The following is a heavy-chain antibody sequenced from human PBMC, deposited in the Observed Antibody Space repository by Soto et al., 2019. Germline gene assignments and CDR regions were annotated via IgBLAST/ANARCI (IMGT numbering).Heavy chain of an antibody. Sequence: ASVKVSCNASGYTFTGYYMHWVRQAPGQGHERMGWINPNSGGTNYAQKSQGRVTMTRDTSISTAYMELSRLRSDDTAVYYCAVLGYCTNGVCSHYYYYYGMDVWGQGTTVTVSS. D-gene: IGHD2-8*01. CDR2: INPNSGGT. CDR1: GYTFTGYY. V-gene: IGHV1-2*02. J-gene: IGHJ6*02. CDR3: AVLGYCTNGVCSHYYYYYGMDV.